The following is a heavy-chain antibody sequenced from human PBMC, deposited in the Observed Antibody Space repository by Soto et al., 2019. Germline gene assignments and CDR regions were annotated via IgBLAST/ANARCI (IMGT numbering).Heavy chain of an antibody. Sequence: EVQLLESGGGLVQPGGSLTLSCAAPGFTFSDYTMSWVRQAPGKVLECISVILADYNTYYTDSVRGRFTISRDNSKNPRYLEMNSLRAEDTAVYYCARRTNGYFGYWGQGALVTVSS. CDR2: ILADYNT. CDR1: GFTFSDYT. J-gene: IGHJ4*02. V-gene: IGHV3-23*03. D-gene: IGHD2-8*01. CDR3: ARRTNGYFGY.